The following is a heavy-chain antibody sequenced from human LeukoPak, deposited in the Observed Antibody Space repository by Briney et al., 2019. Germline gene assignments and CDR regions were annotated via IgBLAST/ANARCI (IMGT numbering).Heavy chain of an antibody. V-gene: IGHV3-15*07. CDR3: TTGNFGPY. CDR1: GFRFGSYW. CDR2: IKRKTEGGAT. D-gene: IGHD3-10*01. J-gene: IGHJ4*02. Sequence: GGSLRLSCAASGFRFGSYWMAWVRQAPGKGLEWVGCIKRKTEGGATDYAGPVKGRFTISRDDSKNTLFLHVNSLKTEDTAVYYCTTGNFGPYWGQGTLVTVSS.